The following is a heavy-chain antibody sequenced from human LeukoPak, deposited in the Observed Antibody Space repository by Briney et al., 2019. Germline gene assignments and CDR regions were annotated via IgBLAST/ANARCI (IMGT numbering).Heavy chain of an antibody. CDR2: IKQDGSEK. CDR3: ARDRHDSSGFDAFDI. V-gene: IGHV3-7*01. CDR1: GFTFSSYW. Sequence: GGSLRLSCAASGFTFSSYWMSWVRQAPGKGLEWVANIKQDGSEKYYVDSVKGRFTISRDNAKNSLYLQMNSLRAEDTAVYYCARDRHDSSGFDAFDIWGQGTMVTVSS. D-gene: IGHD3-22*01. J-gene: IGHJ3*02.